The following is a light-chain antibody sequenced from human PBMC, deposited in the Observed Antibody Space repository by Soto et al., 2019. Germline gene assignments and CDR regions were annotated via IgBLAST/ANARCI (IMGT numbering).Light chain of an antibody. CDR2: DVS. Sequence: QSALTQPASVSGSPGQSITISCTGISDDVGAHNYVSWYQQHPGKAPKLMIFDVSDRPSGVSYRFSGSKSGNTASLTISGLQAEDEADYFGNSYTNNDTQVFGGGTKLTVL. J-gene: IGLJ3*02. V-gene: IGLV2-14*03. CDR1: SDDVGAHNY. CDR3: NSYTNNDTQV.